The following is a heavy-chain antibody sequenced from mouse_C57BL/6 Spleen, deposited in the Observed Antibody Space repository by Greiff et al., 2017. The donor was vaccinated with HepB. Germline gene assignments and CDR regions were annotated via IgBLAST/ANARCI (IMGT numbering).Heavy chain of an antibody. J-gene: IGHJ2*01. V-gene: IGHV1-9*01. CDR2: ILPGSGST. Sequence: VQLQQSGAELMKPGASVKLSCKATGYTFTGYWIEWVKQRPGHGLEWIGEILPGSGSTNYNDKFKGKATFTADTSSNTAYMQLSSLTTADSAIYYCARSYDGSSYYFDYWGQGTTLTVSS. CDR3: ARSYDGSSYYFDY. D-gene: IGHD1-1*01. CDR1: GYTFTGYW.